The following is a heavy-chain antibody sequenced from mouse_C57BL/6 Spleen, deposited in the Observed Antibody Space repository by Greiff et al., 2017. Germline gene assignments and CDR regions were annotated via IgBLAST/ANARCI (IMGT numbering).Heavy chain of an antibody. Sequence: VQLQQPGAELVRPGTSVKLSCKASGYTFTSYWMHWVKQRPGQGLEWIGVIDPSDSYTNYNHKFKGKATLTVDTSSSTAYMQLSSLTSEDSAVYYCAREGNITTVVATRYAMDYWGQGTSVTVSS. CDR3: AREGNITTVVATRYAMDY. CDR2: IDPSDSYT. D-gene: IGHD1-1*01. V-gene: IGHV1-59*01. CDR1: GYTFTSYW. J-gene: IGHJ4*01.